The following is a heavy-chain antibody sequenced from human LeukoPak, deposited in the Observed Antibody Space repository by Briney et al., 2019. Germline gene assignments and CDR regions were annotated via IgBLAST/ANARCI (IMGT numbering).Heavy chain of an antibody. CDR1: GFTFSDYY. D-gene: IGHD5-24*01. Sequence: GGSLRLSCAASGFTFSDYYMSWVRQAPGKGLEWVPYISSSGSTIYYADSVKGRFTISRDNAKNSLYLQMNSLRAEDTAVYYCARDGERWLQLGWFDPWGQGALVTVSS. J-gene: IGHJ5*02. CDR3: ARDGERWLQLGWFDP. V-gene: IGHV3-11*01. CDR2: ISSSGSTI.